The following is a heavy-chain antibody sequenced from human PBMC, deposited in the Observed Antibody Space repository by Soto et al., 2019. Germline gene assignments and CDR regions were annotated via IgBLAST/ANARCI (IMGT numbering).Heavy chain of an antibody. CDR1: GFTFTDDT. J-gene: IGHJ4*02. D-gene: IGHD2-21*02. V-gene: IGHV3-48*01. Sequence: PGGSLRLSCAASGFTFTDDTMNWVRQAPGKGLEWVAYISSGTNSIYYADSVKGRFTISRDNAKNSLYLQMNSLRAEDTAVHFCVRRLDYWGRGTLVTVSS. CDR2: ISSGTNSI. CDR3: VRRLDY.